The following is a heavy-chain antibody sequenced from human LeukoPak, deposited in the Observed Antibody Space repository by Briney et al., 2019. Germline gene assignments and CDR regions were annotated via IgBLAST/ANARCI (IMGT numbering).Heavy chain of an antibody. Sequence: SETLSLTCAVYGGSFSGYYWSWIRQPPGKGLEWIGEINHSGSTNYNPSLRSRVTISVDTSKNQFSLKLSSVTAADTAVYYCARGYSSGWSSWGYYYYYYMDVWGKGTTVTVSS. J-gene: IGHJ6*03. D-gene: IGHD6-19*01. CDR2: INHSGST. CDR3: ARGYSSGWSSWGYYYYYYMDV. V-gene: IGHV4-34*01. CDR1: GGSFSGYY.